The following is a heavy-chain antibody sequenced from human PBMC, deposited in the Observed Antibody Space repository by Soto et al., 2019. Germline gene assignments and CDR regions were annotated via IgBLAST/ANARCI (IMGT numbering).Heavy chain of an antibody. V-gene: IGHV2-70*01. CDR3: ARIRNTRGSGWYYFDY. CDR1: GFSLSTSGMC. Sequence: SGPTLVNPPQTLTLTCTFSGFSLSTSGMCVSWIRQPPGKALEWLALIDWDDDKYYSTSLKTRLTISKDTSKNQVVLTMTNMDPVDTATYYCARIRNTRGSGWYYFDYWGQGTLVTVSS. D-gene: IGHD6-19*01. CDR2: IDWDDDK. J-gene: IGHJ4*02.